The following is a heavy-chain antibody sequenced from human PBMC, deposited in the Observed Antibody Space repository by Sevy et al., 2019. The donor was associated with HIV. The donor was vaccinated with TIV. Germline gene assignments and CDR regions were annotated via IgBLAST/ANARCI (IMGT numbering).Heavy chain of an antibody. D-gene: IGHD1-26*01. CDR3: AKDREGGTVATGYFDY. CDR1: GLTFSKYG. CDR2: ISNDGSSQ. V-gene: IGHV3-30*18. Sequence: GGSLRLSCAASGLTFSKYGIHWVRQAPGKGLEWVAFISNDGSSQYYADSVKGRFTISRDNFKNMLYLQMNSLRLEDTAVYFCAKDREGGTVATGYFDYWGQGTLVTVSS. J-gene: IGHJ4*02.